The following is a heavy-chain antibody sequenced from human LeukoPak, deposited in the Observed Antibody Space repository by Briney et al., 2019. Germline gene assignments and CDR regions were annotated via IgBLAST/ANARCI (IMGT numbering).Heavy chain of an antibody. D-gene: IGHD5-18*01. CDR2: TNHSGST. Sequence: SETLSLTCAVYGGSFSGYYWSWIRQPPGKGLEWIGETNHSGSTNYNPSLKSRVTISVDTSKNQFSLKLSSVTAADTAVYYCARGRGGYSYGQVDYWGQGTLVTASS. J-gene: IGHJ4*02. CDR3: ARGRGGYSYGQVDY. CDR1: GGSFSGYY. V-gene: IGHV4-34*01.